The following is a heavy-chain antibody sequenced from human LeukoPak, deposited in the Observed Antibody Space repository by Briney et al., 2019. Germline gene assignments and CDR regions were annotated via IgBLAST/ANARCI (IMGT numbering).Heavy chain of an antibody. Sequence: ASVKVSCKASGYTFTSDYIHWVRQAPGQGLEWLGIINPSGGRTTYGQNFQGRVTMTRDTFTSTVYMELSSLRSEDTAVYYCARGSRFLDYWGQGTLVTVSS. CDR1: GYTFTSDY. CDR2: INPSGGRT. D-gene: IGHD3-3*01. CDR3: ARGSRFLDY. J-gene: IGHJ4*02. V-gene: IGHV1-46*01.